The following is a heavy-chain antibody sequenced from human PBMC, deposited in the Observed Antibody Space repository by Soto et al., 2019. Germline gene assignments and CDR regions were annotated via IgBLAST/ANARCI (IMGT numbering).Heavy chain of an antibody. Sequence: PGGSLRLPWAASEFTSSGYCMRLVRHAPGKGLEYVSAISSNGGSTYYANSVKGRFTISRDNSKNTLYLQMGSLRAEDMAVYYCARGKGTTRTTNYYHYLDVSGKGTTLTVYS. V-gene: IGHV3-64*01. CDR3: ARGKGTTRTTNYYHYLDV. D-gene: IGHD1-1*01. J-gene: IGHJ6*03. CDR2: ISSNGGST. CDR1: EFTSSGYC.